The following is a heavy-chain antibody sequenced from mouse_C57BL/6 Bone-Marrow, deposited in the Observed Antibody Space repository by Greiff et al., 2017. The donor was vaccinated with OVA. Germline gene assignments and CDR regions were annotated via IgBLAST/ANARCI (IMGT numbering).Heavy chain of an antibody. D-gene: IGHD2-4*01. CDR1: GFTFSSYA. CDR2: ISSGGDYI. Sequence: EVKLQQSGEGLVKPGGSLKLSCAASGFTFSSYAMSWVRQTPEKRLEWVAYISSGGDYIYYADTVKGRFTISRDNARNTLYLQMSSLKSEDTAMYYCTRDLFDYDEGFDYWGQGTTLTVSS. J-gene: IGHJ2*01. V-gene: IGHV5-9-1*02. CDR3: TRDLFDYDEGFDY.